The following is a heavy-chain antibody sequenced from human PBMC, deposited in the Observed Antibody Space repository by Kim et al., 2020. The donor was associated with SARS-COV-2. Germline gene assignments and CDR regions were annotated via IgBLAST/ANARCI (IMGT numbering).Heavy chain of an antibody. V-gene: IGHV3-33*01. CDR1: GFTFSSYG. D-gene: IGHD4-17*01. CDR2: IWYDGSNK. Sequence: GGSLRLSCAASGFTFSSYGMHWVRQAPGKGLEWVAVIWYDGSNKYYADSVKGRFTISRDNSKNTLYLQMNSLRAEDTAVYYCARDRTVTTRLGGAVSYGTYYYYGMDVWGQGTTVTVSS. J-gene: IGHJ6*02. CDR3: ARDRTVTTRLGGAVSYGTYYYYGMDV.